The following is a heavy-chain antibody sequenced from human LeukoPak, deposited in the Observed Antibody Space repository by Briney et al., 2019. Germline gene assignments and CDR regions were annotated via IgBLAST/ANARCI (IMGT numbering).Heavy chain of an antibody. CDR1: GYTLTELS. D-gene: IGHD3-3*01. CDR3: ATAVRFLEWLLPTAFDY. J-gene: IGHJ4*02. CDR2: FDPEDGET. Sequence: ASVKLSCKVSGYTLTELSMHWVRQSPGRGLEWRGGFDPEDGETIYAHKFHGRVTITEDTSTDTAYMELSSLRSEDTAVYYCATAVRFLEWLLPTAFDYWGQGTLVTVSS. V-gene: IGHV1-24*01.